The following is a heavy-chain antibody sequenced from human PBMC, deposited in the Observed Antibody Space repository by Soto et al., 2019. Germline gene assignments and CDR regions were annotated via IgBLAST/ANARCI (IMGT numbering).Heavy chain of an antibody. J-gene: IGHJ6*02. D-gene: IGHD1-26*01. CDR2: ISAYNGNT. V-gene: IGHV1-18*01. CDR3: AGERGELLYYYSYGMDV. CDR1: GYTFTSYG. Sequence: QVQLVQSGAEVKKPGASVKVSCKASGYTFTSYGISWVRQAPGQGLEWMGWISAYNGNTNYAQKLQGRVTMTTDTSTSTAYRELRSLRSDDTAVYYCAGERGELLYYYSYGMDVWGQGTTVTVSS.